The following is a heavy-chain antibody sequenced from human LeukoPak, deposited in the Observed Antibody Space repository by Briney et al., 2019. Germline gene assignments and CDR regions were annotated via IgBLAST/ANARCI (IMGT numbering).Heavy chain of an antibody. D-gene: IGHD3-16*01. V-gene: IGHV3-74*01. CDR3: ARVNVCPRCHFDY. Sequence: GGSLRLSCAASGFTFSSYWMHGVREAPGKGLVWVLRISPDGSSAIYAPSVKGRFTISRDNAKNTLYLQMNRLRAEDTAVYYCARVNVCPRCHFDYWGQGTLVTVSS. CDR2: ISPDGSSA. J-gene: IGHJ4*02. CDR1: GFTFSSYW.